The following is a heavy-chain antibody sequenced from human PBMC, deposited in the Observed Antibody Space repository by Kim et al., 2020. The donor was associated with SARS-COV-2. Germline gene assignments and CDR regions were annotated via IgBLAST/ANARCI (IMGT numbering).Heavy chain of an antibody. CDR1: GGSFSGYY. Sequence: SETLSLTCAVYGGSFSGYYWSWIRQPPGKGLEWIGEINHSGSTNYNPSLKSRVTISVDTSKNQFSLKLSSVTAADTAVYYCARGRVRRNFDYWGQGTLVTVSS. CDR2: INHSGST. V-gene: IGHV4-34*01. CDR3: ARGRVRRNFDY. J-gene: IGHJ4*02.